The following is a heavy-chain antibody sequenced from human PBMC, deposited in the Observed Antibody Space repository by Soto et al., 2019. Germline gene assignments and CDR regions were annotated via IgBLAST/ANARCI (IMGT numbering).Heavy chain of an antibody. J-gene: IGHJ6*02. CDR1: GFTFRNYD. V-gene: IGHV3-13*01. CDR2: ITTAGDT. CDR3: ARELHGGSYGMDV. Sequence: EVQVVESGGGLVQPGGSLRLSCAASGFTFRNYDMHWVRQVTGKGLEWVSGITTAGDTYYSGSVKGRFTISREKAENSMYLQMNSLSAGDTAVYYCARELHGGSYGMDVWGQGTTVTVSS.